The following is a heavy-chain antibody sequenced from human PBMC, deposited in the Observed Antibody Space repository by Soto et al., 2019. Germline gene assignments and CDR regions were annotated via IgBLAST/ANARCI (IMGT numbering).Heavy chain of an antibody. V-gene: IGHV3-48*02. CDR3: ARDSGVTGADDY. J-gene: IGHJ4*02. CDR2: ISAGSNTI. CDR1: GFNFSVYS. D-gene: IGHD6-19*01. Sequence: EVQLVESGGGLVEPGGSLRLSCAASGFNFSVYSMTWVRQAPGKGLEWVSYISAGSNTIYYRDSVKGRFTISRDNAKNSLYLQMNSLRDEDTAVYYCARDSGVTGADDYWGQGTLVTVSS.